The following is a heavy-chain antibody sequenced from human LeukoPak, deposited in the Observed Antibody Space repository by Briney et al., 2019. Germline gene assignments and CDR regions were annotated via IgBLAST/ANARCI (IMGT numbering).Heavy chain of an antibody. D-gene: IGHD3/OR15-3a*01. V-gene: IGHV4-59*01. CDR2: IHYSGKA. J-gene: IGHJ6*02. CDR3: ARFGLYYDMDV. Sequence: PSETLSLTCTVFGGSISGYYWTWIRQPPGKGLEWIGQIHYSGKADYNPSLSSRVTISVDTSKNQMSLKLNSLTAADTAMYYCARFGLYYDMDVWGQRTTVTLS. CDR1: GGSISGYY.